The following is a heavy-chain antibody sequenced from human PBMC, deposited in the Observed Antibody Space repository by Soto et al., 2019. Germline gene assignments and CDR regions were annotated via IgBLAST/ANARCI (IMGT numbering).Heavy chain of an antibody. J-gene: IGHJ4*02. V-gene: IGHV4-30-4*08. D-gene: IGHD3-16*01. Sequence: SETLSLTCSVSGGSISGDYYWSWIRQSPEKGLEWIGYIYYSGSSYSNPALQSRLSMSLDTSKNQFSLKLRTVTAADTAVYYCAWGGARWPGYFDSWGQGALVTVSS. CDR2: IYYSGSS. CDR3: AWGGARWPGYFDS. CDR1: GGSISGDYY.